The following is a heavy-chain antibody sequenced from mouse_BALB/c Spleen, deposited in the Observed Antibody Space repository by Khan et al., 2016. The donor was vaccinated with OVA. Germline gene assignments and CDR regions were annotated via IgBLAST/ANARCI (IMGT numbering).Heavy chain of an antibody. J-gene: IGHJ4*01. CDR3: AKCVWAYYDSLDY. D-gene: IGHD2-4*01. CDR2: IWGGGST. CDR1: GFSLNDYG. V-gene: IGHV2-6-5*01. Sequence: HVPLKESGPGLVAPSQSLSITCTVSGFSLNDYGVSWIRQPPGTGLEWLGVIWGGGSTYYNSALKSRLSISKDNSKSQVFLKMSSLQTDDTAMYYCAKCVWAYYDSLDYWGQGNSVTVSS.